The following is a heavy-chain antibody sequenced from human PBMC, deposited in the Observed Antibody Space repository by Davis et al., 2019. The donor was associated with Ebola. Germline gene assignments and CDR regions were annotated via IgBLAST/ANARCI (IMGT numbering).Heavy chain of an antibody. V-gene: IGHV4-30-4*01. D-gene: IGHD7-27*01. CDR1: GGSINNGDYY. CDR2: VYYTGST. CDR3: ARDLTGDAP. Sequence: PSETLSLTCTVSGGSINNGDYYWSWIRQPPGKGLEWIGYVYYTGSTYYNPSLKSRLTMSVDTSTNQFSLKLSSVTAADTAVYYCARDLTGDAPWGQGILVTVSS. J-gene: IGHJ5*02.